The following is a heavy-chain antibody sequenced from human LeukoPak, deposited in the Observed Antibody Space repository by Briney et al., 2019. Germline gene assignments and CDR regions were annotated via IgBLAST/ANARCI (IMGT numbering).Heavy chain of an antibody. V-gene: IGHV3-43D*03. CDR1: GFTFADYA. CDR2: ISWDGGST. D-gene: IGHD5-18*01. Sequence: GGSLRLSCAASGFTFADYAMHWVREAPGKGLEWVSLISWDGGSTYYADSVKGRFTISRDNSKNSLYLQMNSLRAEDTALYYCATDFRDTSHPVDYWGQGTLVTVSS. CDR3: ATDFRDTSHPVDY. J-gene: IGHJ4*02.